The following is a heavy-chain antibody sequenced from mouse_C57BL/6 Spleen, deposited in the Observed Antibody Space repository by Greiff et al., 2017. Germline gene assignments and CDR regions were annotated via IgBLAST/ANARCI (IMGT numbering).Heavy chain of an antibody. CDR1: GFTFSDYG. V-gene: IGHV5-17*01. CDR3: ARGTAQVFYAMDY. J-gene: IGHJ4*01. Sequence: EVKVVESGGGLVKPGGSLKLSCAASGFTFSDYGMHWVRQAPEKGLEWVAYISSGSSTIYYADTVKGRFTISRDNAKNTLFLQMTSLRSEDTAMYYCARGTAQVFYAMDYWGQGTSVTVSS. D-gene: IGHD3-2*02. CDR2: ISSGSSTI.